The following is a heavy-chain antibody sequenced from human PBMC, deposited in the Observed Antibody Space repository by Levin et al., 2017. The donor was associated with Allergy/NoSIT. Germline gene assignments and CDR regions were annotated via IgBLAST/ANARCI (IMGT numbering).Heavy chain of an antibody. CDR2: ITAGKGNT. D-gene: IGHD3-3*01. CDR1: GYTFSSYA. V-gene: IGHV1-3*01. Sequence: ASVKVSCKASGYTFSSYAMHWVRQTPGKRLEWMGWITAGKGNTRYSQKFQGRVTITRDTSASTAYMEMSSLRSEDTAVYYCATSSHYDFWSGLDYWGQGTLLTV. CDR3: ATSSHYDFWSGLDY. J-gene: IGHJ4*02.